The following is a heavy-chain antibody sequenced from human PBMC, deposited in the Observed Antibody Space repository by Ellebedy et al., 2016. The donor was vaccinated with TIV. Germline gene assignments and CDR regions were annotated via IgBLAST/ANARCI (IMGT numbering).Heavy chain of an antibody. V-gene: IGHV1-18*01. J-gene: IGHJ5*02. CDR2: ISTYNGIT. CDR3: AREEKPFKRFDP. D-gene: IGHD1-14*01. Sequence: AASVKVSCKASGYTITSYGISWVRQAPGQGLEWMGWISTYNGITNYAQKLQGRVTMTTDTSTSTAYIELRSLRSDDTTVYYCAREEKPFKRFDPWGQGTLVTVSS. CDR1: GYTITSYG.